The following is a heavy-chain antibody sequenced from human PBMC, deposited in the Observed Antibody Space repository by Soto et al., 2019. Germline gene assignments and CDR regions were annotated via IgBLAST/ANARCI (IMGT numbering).Heavy chain of an antibody. CDR1: GFTFSSYA. D-gene: IGHD2-15*01. CDR2: ISGSGGST. CDR3: AKDRGHIVVVVAATHT. Sequence: GGSLRLSCAASGFTFSSYAMSWVRQAPGKGLEWVSAISGSGGSTYYADSVKGRFTISRDNSKNTLYLQMNSLRAEDTAVYYCAKDRGHIVVVVAATHTWGQGTLVTVSS. J-gene: IGHJ4*02. V-gene: IGHV3-23*01.